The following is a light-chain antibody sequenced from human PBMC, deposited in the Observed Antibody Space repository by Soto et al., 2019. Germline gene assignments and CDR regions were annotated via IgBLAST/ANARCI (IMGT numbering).Light chain of an antibody. V-gene: IGLV2-14*01. J-gene: IGLJ1*01. CDR3: TSYTKSRTYV. Sequence: QSVLTQPPSVSAAPGQKVTISCSGSSSNIGGYDYVSWYQQHPGKAPKVIIYEVSNRPSGVSNRFSGSKSGNTASLTISGLQPDDEAHYYCTSYTKSRTYVFGSGTKVTVL. CDR2: EVS. CDR1: SSNIGGYDY.